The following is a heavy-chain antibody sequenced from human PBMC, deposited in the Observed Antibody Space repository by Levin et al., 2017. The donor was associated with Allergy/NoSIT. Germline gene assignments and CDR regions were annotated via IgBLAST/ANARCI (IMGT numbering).Heavy chain of an antibody. V-gene: IGHV1-3*01. J-gene: IGHJ6*02. CDR3: ARGEFCSGGSCYSDDYGMDV. D-gene: IGHD2-15*01. Sequence: ASVKVSCKASGYTFTSYAMHWVRQAPGQRLEWMGWINAGNGNTKYSQKFQGRVTITRDTSASTAYMELSSLRSEDTAVYYCARGEFCSGGSCYSDDYGMDVWGQGTTVTVSS. CDR2: INAGNGNT. CDR1: GYTFTSYA.